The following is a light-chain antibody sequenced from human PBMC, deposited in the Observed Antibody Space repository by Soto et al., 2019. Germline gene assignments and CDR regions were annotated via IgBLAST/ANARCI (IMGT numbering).Light chain of an antibody. J-gene: IGLJ1*01. CDR3: QSYDSSLSAYV. CDR2: ANS. Sequence: QSVLTQPPSVSGAPGQRVTISCTGSSSNIGAGYDVHWYQQLPGTAPKLFIYANSNRPSGVPDRFSGSKSGTSASLAITGLQAEDEADYYCQSYDSSLSAYVFGTGTKLTVL. V-gene: IGLV1-40*01. CDR1: SSNIGAGYD.